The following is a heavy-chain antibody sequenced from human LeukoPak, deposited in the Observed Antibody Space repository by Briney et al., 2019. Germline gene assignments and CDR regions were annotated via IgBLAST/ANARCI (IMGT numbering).Heavy chain of an antibody. J-gene: IGHJ4*02. D-gene: IGHD6-19*01. CDR3: ARDPVIAVAGTFDY. CDR1: GFTFSSYS. V-gene: IGHV3-48*01. CDR2: ISSSSSTI. Sequence: GGSLRLSCAASGFTFSSYSMNWVRQAPGKGLEWVSYISSSSSTIYYADSVKGRFTISRDNAKNSLYLQMNSLRAEDTAAYYCARDPVIAVAGTFDYWGQGTLVTVSS.